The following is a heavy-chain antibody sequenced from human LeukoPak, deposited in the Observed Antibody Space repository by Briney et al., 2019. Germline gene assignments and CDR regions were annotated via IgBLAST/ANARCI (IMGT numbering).Heavy chain of an antibody. J-gene: IGHJ4*02. V-gene: IGHV1-18*01. D-gene: IGHD2/OR15-2a*01. CDR1: GYTFTSYG. Sequence: ASVKVSCKTSGYTFTSYGISWVRQAPGQGLEWMGWISAHNGDTNYPQSLQGRIILTTDTSTRTAYMELRSLRSDDTAVYYCVTSTTIQVKWGQGTLVTISS. CDR3: VTSTTIQVK. CDR2: ISAHNGDT.